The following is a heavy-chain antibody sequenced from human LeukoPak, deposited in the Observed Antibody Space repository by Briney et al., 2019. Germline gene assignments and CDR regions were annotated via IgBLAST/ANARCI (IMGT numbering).Heavy chain of an antibody. V-gene: IGHV3-53*01. CDR2: IYSGGST. CDR3: ARVPDYDGDMDV. Sequence: GGSLRLSCAASGFTVSSNYMSWVRQAPGKGLEWVSVIYSGGSTYYADSVKGRFTISRDNSKNTLYLQMNSLRAEDTAVYYFARVPDYDGDMDVWGKGSTVTVSS. CDR1: GFTVSSNY. D-gene: IGHD4-23*01. J-gene: IGHJ6*03.